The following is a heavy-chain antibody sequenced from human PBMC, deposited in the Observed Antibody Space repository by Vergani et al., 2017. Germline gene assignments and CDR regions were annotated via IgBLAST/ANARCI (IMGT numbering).Heavy chain of an antibody. CDR2: IIPILGIA. Sequence: QVQLVQSGAEVKKPGSSVKVSCKASGGTFSSYTISWVRQAPGQGLEWMGRIIPILGIANYAQKFQGRVTITADKSTSTAYMELSSLRSEDTAVYYCARDHYDSSGYYYCGQGTLVTVSS. D-gene: IGHD3-22*01. V-gene: IGHV1-69*08. CDR1: GGTFSSYT. J-gene: IGHJ4*02. CDR3: ARDHYDSSGYYY.